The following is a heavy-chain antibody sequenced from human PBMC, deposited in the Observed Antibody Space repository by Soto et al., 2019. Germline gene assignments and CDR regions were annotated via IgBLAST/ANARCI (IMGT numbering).Heavy chain of an antibody. J-gene: IGHJ3*02. CDR1: GFTFSSYW. CDR3: ARITPDDAFDI. D-gene: IGHD3-16*01. V-gene: IGHV3-7*01. Sequence: EVQLVESGGGLVQPGGSLRLSCAASGFTFSSYWMSWVRQAPGKGLEWVANIKQDGSEKYYADSVKGRFTISRDNAKNSLYLQMNSLRAEDTAVYYCARITPDDAFDIWGQGTMVTVSS. CDR2: IKQDGSEK.